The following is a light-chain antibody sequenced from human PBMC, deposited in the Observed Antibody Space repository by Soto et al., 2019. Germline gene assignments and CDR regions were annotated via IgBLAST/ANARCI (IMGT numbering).Light chain of an antibody. V-gene: IGKV3-15*01. Sequence: EVVMTQSAATLSVSPGDGATLSCRASQSVSRNLAWYQQKPGQAPRLLISGASTRATGIPARFSGSGSGTEFTLSISRLQSEDFAVYYCQQYVDWPWTFGQGTKVEVK. CDR2: GAS. J-gene: IGKJ1*01. CDR3: QQYVDWPWT. CDR1: QSVSRN.